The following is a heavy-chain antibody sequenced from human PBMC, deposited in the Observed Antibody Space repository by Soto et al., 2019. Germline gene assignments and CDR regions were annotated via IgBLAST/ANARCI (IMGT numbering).Heavy chain of an antibody. CDR2: INAINGKT. CDR1: GYTFTSYA. CDR3: ARVPAAIVDYGMDV. Sequence: ASVKVSCKASGYTFTSYAMHWVRQAPGQRLEWMGRINAINGKTKYAQKFQDRVTITRDKSASTAYMGLSSLRSEDTAVYYCARVPAAIVDYGMDVWGQGTTVTVSS. D-gene: IGHD2-2*02. V-gene: IGHV1-3*01. J-gene: IGHJ6*02.